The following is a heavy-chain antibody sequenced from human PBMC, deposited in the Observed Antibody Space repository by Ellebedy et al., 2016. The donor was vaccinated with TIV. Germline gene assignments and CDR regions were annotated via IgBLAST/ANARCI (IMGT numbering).Heavy chain of an antibody. D-gene: IGHD6-19*01. V-gene: IGHV3-33*01. CDR1: GFTFSRSG. CDR2: IWYDGSIQ. CDR3: ATVRDGVWYADC. Sequence: LSLTCAASGFTFSRSGMHWVRQAPGKGLDWVAIIWYDGSIQYYADSVKGRFTIPRDNSKNTLYLQMNRLRDEDTAVYFCATVRDGVWYADCWGQGTLVTVSS. J-gene: IGHJ4*02.